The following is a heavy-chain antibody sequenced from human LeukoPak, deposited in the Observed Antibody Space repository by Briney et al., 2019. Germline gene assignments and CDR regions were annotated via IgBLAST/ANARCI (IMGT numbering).Heavy chain of an antibody. V-gene: IGHV4-39*07. CDR1: GGSISSSSYY. D-gene: IGHD2-2*02. CDR3: ARDGLYCSSTSCHTAFWFDP. Sequence: SETLSLTCTVSGGSISSSSYYWGWIRQPPGKGLEWIGSIYYSGSTSYSPSLKSRVAISVDTSKSQFSLKLSSVTAADTAVYYCARDGLYCSSTSCHTAFWFDPWGQGTLVTVSS. J-gene: IGHJ5*02. CDR2: IYYSGST.